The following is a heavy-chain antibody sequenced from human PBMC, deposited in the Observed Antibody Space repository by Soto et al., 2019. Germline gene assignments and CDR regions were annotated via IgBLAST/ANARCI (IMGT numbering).Heavy chain of an antibody. D-gene: IGHD3-10*01. CDR3: ARGVIIGTSHFDY. CDR1: GFTFSSCG. CDR2: IWYDGSNK. Sequence: QVQLVASGGGVVQPGRSLRLSCAASGFTFSSCGMHWVRQAPGKRLEWVAVIWYDGSNKYYADSVKGRFTISRDNSKNTLYLQMNSLIAEDTAVYYCARGVIIGTSHFDYWGQGTLVTVSS. V-gene: IGHV3-33*01. J-gene: IGHJ4*02.